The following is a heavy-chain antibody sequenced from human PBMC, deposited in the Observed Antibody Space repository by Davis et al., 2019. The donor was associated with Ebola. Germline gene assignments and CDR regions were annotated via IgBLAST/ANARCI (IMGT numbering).Heavy chain of an antibody. CDR1: GYSFTSYW. V-gene: IGHV5-51*01. Sequence: GESLKISCKGSGYSFTSYWIGWVRQMPGKGLEWMGIIYPGDSDTRYSPSFQGQVTISADKSISTAYLQWSSLKASDTAMYYCARHGYCTGGVCYTWEYFDYWGQGTLVTVSS. CDR2: IYPGDSDT. CDR3: ARHGYCTGGVCYTWEYFDY. J-gene: IGHJ4*02. D-gene: IGHD2-8*02.